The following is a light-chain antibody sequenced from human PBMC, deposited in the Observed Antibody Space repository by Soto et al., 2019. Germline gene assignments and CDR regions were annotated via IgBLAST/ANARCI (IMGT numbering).Light chain of an antibody. CDR3: AAWDDRLDVYV. CDR2: STS. CDR1: SSNIGSNT. J-gene: IGLJ1*01. Sequence: QSVLTQPPSASGTPGQIVAISCSGSSSNIGSNTVTWYQQLPGTAPKLLIYSTSQRSSGVPGRFSGSKSGASASLSISGPQSEDEADYYCAAWDDRLDVYVFGTGTKSPS. V-gene: IGLV1-44*01.